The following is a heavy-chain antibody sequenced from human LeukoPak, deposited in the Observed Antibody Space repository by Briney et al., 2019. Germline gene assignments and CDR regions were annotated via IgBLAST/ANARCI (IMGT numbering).Heavy chain of an antibody. V-gene: IGHV1-18*01. CDR3: ARCGSDYYDSSGYYYYFDY. CDR2: ISAYNGNT. Sequence: ASVKASCKASRYTFTSYGISCVRHAPGQGLEWLGWISAYNGNTNYAQKLQGRVTMTTDTSTSTAYMELRSLRSDDTAVYYCARCGSDYYDSSGYYYYFDYWGQGTLVSVSS. J-gene: IGHJ4*02. CDR1: RYTFTSYG. D-gene: IGHD3-22*01.